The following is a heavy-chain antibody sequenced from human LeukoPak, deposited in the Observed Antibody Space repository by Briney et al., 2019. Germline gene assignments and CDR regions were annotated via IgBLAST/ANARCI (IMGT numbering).Heavy chain of an antibody. V-gene: IGHV4-61*02. D-gene: IGHD4-17*01. CDR3: ARGAYGDCP. J-gene: IGHJ5*02. CDR1: GGSISSGSYY. Sequence: PSETLSLTCTVPGGSISSGSYYWLWIRQPAGKGLEWIGRIYTSGNTNYNHSRKSRVTIAVDTSKNQFSLKLSSVTAAETAVYYCARGAYGDCPWGQGTLVSVSS. CDR2: IYTSGNT.